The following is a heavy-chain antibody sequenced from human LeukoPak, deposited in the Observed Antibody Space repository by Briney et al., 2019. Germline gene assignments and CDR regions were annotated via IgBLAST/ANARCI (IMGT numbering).Heavy chain of an antibody. D-gene: IGHD3-3*01. Sequence: ASVTVSSTASGYTFTIYDIYWVRQAPGQGLEWRGWMNPNSGNTGYTQKFQGRVTMTRNTSISTAYMELSSLRSEDTAVYYCARVFFDGITIFGGVTDGLDYWGQGTLVTVSS. CDR3: ARVFFDGITIFGGVTDGLDY. V-gene: IGHV1-8*01. J-gene: IGHJ4*02. CDR1: GYTFTIYD. CDR2: MNPNSGNT.